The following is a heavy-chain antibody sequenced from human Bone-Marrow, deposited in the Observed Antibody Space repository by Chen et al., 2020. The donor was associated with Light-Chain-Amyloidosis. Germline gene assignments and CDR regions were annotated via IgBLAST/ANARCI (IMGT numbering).Heavy chain of an antibody. Sequence: EVQLLESGGGLFQPGGSLRLSRAASGITFSSYWMHWVRQAPGKGLVWVSHINYDGSDTTYADSVKGRFTISRDNAKNTLSLQMNSLRAEDTAVYYCVRDGSGAVPFDSWGQGTLVVVSS. J-gene: IGHJ4*02. CDR1: GITFSSYW. D-gene: IGHD1-1*01. CDR2: INYDGSDT. V-gene: IGHV3-74*01. CDR3: VRDGSGAVPFDS.